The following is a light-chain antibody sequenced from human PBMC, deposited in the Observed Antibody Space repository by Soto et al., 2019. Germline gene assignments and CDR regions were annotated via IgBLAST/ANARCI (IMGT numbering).Light chain of an antibody. J-gene: IGLJ2*01. CDR3: AAWDDSLNGPV. Sequence: QSVLTQPPSASGTPGQRVTISCSGSSSNIGSNTVNWYQQLPGTAPKLLIYSNNQRPSGVPDRFSGSNSGTSASLAISGLQSEDEADYYCAAWDDSLNGPVFGGGTKVTVL. V-gene: IGLV1-44*01. CDR2: SNN. CDR1: SSNIGSNT.